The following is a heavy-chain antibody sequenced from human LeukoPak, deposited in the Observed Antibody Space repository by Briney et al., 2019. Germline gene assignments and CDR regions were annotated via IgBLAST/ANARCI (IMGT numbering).Heavy chain of an antibody. CDR1: GLTFSSYA. CDR3: ASDGAKFGALTYYYYYMDV. J-gene: IGHJ6*03. D-gene: IGHD3-10*01. CDR2: VSGGGGST. Sequence: GGSLRLSCAFSGLTFSSYAMTWVRQAPGKGLEWVSAVSGGGGSTYYADSVRGRFTISRDNSKNTLYPQMNSLKAEDTAVYYCASDGAKFGALTYYYYYMDVWGKGTTVTVSS. V-gene: IGHV3-23*01.